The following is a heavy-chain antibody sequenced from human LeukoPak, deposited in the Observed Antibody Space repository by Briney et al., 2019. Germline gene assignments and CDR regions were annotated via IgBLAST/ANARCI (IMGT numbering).Heavy chain of an antibody. CDR2: INSDGSST. Sequence: PGGSLRLSCAASGFTFSSYWMHWVRQAPGKGLVWVSRINSDGSSTSYADPVKGRFTISRDNAKNTLYLQMNSLRAEDTAVYYCARGGAYYEDDAFDIWGQGTMVTVSS. CDR1: GFTFSSYW. CDR3: ARGGAYYEDDAFDI. D-gene: IGHD3-22*01. J-gene: IGHJ3*02. V-gene: IGHV3-74*01.